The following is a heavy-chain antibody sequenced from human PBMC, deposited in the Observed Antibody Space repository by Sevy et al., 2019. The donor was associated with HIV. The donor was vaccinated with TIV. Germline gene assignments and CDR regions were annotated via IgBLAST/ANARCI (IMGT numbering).Heavy chain of an antibody. CDR2: ISYDGNNR. CDR3: AKDQEMVSAILDY. V-gene: IGHV3-30*18. J-gene: IGHJ4*02. Sequence: GGSLRLSCSASGFTFRSYGMHWVRQAPDMGLEWVALISYDGNNRYYADSVKGRFTISRDNSKNTLYLQMNSLRPEGTAMYFCAKDQEMVSAILDYWGQGTLVTVSS. D-gene: IGHD2-8*01. CDR1: GFTFRSYG.